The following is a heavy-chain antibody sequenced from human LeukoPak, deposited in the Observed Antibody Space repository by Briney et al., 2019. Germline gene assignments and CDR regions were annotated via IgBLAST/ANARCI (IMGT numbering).Heavy chain of an antibody. CDR3: ARAPYAGIPYYYYYMDV. CDR1: GFTFSSYG. J-gene: IGHJ6*03. D-gene: IGHD1-14*01. Sequence: GGSLRLSCAASGFTFSSYGMSWVRQAPGKGLEWVSAISGSGGSTYYADSVKGRFTISRDNSKNTLYLQMNSLRAEDTAVYYCARAPYAGIPYYYYYMDVWGKGTTVTISS. CDR2: ISGSGGST. V-gene: IGHV3-23*01.